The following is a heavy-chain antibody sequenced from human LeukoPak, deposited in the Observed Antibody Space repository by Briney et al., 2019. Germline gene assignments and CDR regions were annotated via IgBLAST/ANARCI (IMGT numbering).Heavy chain of an antibody. CDR1: GFTFSSYG. Sequence: GGSLRLSCAASGFTFSSYGMHWVRQAPGKVLEWVAVIWYDGSNKYYADSVKGRFTISRDNSKNTLYLQMNSLRAEDTAVYYCARVDDSSGYYYVHPFDYWGQGTLVTVSS. CDR2: IWYDGSNK. D-gene: IGHD3-22*01. CDR3: ARVDDSSGYYYVHPFDY. V-gene: IGHV3-30*19. J-gene: IGHJ4*02.